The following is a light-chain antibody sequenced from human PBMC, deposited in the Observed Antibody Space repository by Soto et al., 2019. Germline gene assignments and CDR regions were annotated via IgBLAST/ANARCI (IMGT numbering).Light chain of an antibody. J-gene: IGKJ1*01. CDR3: QQRSNWPPT. CDR1: QSVSSY. V-gene: IGKV3-11*01. CDR2: DAS. Sequence: EIVLTQSPATLSLSPGERATLSCWASQSVSSYLDWYQQKPGQAPRLLIYDASNRATGIPARFSGSGSGTDFTLTISSLEPEDFAVYYCQQRSNWPPTFGQGTKVDIK.